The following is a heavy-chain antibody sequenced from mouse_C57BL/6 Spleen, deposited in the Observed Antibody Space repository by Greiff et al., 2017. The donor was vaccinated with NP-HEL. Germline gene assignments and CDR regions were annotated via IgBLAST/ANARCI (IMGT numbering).Heavy chain of an antibody. J-gene: IGHJ2*01. CDR1: GYTFTSYW. CDR2: IDPSDSET. Sequence: VQLQQSGAELARPGSSVKLSCKASGYTFTSYWMHWVKQRPRQGLEWIGNIDPSDSETYYNQKFKDKAPLTVDKSSSTAYMQLSSLTSEDSAVYYCARSVYGNGYYDDWGQGTTLTVAS. D-gene: IGHD2-10*02. CDR3: ARSVYGNGYYDD. V-gene: IGHV1-52*01.